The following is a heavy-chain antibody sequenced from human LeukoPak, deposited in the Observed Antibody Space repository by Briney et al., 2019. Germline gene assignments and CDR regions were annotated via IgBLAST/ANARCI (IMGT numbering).Heavy chain of an antibody. CDR2: IYSGGST. D-gene: IGHD4-11*01. V-gene: IGHV3-53*01. CDR3: AKDAQRGFDYSNSLEY. Sequence: GGSLRLSCAASGFTVSSNYMNWVRQTPGKGLEWVSVIYSGGSTYYADSVKGRFTISRDNSENTVYLQMNSLRAEDTAVYYCAKDAQRGFDYSNSLEYWGQGDLVTVSS. CDR1: GFTVSSNY. J-gene: IGHJ4*02.